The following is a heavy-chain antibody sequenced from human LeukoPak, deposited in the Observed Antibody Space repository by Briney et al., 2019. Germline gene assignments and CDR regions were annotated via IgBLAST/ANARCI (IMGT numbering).Heavy chain of an antibody. Sequence: PSQNLSLNCTVSGGSISSGSYYWSWIGQPPGEGLEWIGRIYTSGSTNYNPSLKSRVTISVDTSKNQSSLKLSSVTAADTAVYYCAGLFHYYDSSGYYYVNWFDPWGQGTLVTVSS. J-gene: IGHJ5*02. CDR3: AGLFHYYDSSGYYYVNWFDP. CDR2: IYTSGST. D-gene: IGHD3-22*01. V-gene: IGHV4-61*02. CDR1: GGSISSGSYY.